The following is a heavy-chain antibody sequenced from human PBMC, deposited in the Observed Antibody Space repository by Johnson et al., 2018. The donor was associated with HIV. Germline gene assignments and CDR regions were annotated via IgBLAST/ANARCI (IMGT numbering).Heavy chain of an antibody. CDR3: AKDQYGQWLAHAFDI. V-gene: IGHV3-30*02. J-gene: IGHJ3*02. Sequence: QVQLVESGGGVVQPGGSLRLSCAASGFTFSSYGMHWVRQAPGPGLEWVAFIRYAGSNKYYADSVKGRFTISRDNSKNTLYLQMNSLRAEDTAVYYCAKDQYGQWLAHAFDIWGQGTMVTVSS. CDR2: IRYAGSNK. CDR1: GFTFSSYG. D-gene: IGHD6-19*01.